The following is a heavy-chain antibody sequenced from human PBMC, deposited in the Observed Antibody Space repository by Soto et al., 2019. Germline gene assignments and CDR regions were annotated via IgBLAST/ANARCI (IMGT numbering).Heavy chain of an antibody. V-gene: IGHV3-23*05. J-gene: IGHJ2*01. CDR2: IYHSGSAT. CDR1: GFTSSNYA. CDR3: AKYPRGGAYGDWYSDL. D-gene: IGHD5-12*01. Sequence: SGGSLRLSCAASGFTSSNYAMAWVRLAPGRGLEWVSGIYHSGSATYYPDSVKGRFTISRDNSENRQYLQMNSLRGEDTAVYYCAKYPRGGAYGDWYSDLWGRGTLVTVSS.